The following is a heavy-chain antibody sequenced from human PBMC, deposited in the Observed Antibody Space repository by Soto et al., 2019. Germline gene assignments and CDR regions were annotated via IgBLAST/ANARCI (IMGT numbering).Heavy chain of an antibody. CDR3: AGRYCTNGVCYTNYYYYIDV. J-gene: IGHJ6*03. CDR2: ITTSGGNT. CDR1: GFTFSNYA. D-gene: IGHD2-8*01. Sequence: PGGSLRLSCAASGFTFSNYAMSWVRQAPGKGLEWVSTITTSGGNTYYADSVQGRFTISRDNSKNTLYLQMNSLRAEDTAVYYCAGRYCTNGVCYTNYYYYIDVWGKGTTVTVSS. V-gene: IGHV3-23*01.